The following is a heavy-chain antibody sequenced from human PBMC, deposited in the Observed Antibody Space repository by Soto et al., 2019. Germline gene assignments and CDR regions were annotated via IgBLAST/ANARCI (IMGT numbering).Heavy chain of an antibody. CDR1: GFTFSSYT. J-gene: IGHJ4*02. Sequence: GGSLRLSCAASGFTFSSYTMSWVRQAPGKGLEWVSTISGSGSSTYYADSVKGRFTISRDNSKNTLYLQMNSLRAEDTAVYYCACYYYDSRGYRFDYWGQGTLVTVSS. D-gene: IGHD3-22*01. CDR2: ISGSGSST. V-gene: IGHV3-23*01. CDR3: ACYYYDSRGYRFDY.